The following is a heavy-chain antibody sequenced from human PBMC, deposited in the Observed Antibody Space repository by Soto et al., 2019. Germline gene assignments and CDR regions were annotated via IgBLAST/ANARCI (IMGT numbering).Heavy chain of an antibody. CDR2: ISAYNGNT. D-gene: IGHD3-10*01. Sequence: ASVKVSCKASGYTFTSYGISWVRQAPGQGLEWMGWISAYNGNTNYAQKLQGRVTMTTDTSTSTAYMELRGLRSDDTAVYYCARVLAANRGAPQPGDWFDPWGQGTLITVSS. CDR3: ARVLAANRGAPQPGDWFDP. CDR1: GYTFTSYG. V-gene: IGHV1-18*04. J-gene: IGHJ5*02.